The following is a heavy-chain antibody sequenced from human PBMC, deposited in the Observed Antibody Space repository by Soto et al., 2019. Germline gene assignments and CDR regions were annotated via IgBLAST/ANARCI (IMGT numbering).Heavy chain of an antibody. CDR2: IWCDGSNK. D-gene: IGHD2-15*01. Sequence: QVQLVESGGGVVQPGRSLRLSCAASGFTFSSYGMHWVRQAPGKGLEWVAVIWCDGSNKYYADSVKGRFTISRDNSKNTLYLQMNSLRAEDTAVYYCARVEDIVVVVAATPNYYGMDVWGQGTTVTVSS. J-gene: IGHJ6*02. CDR1: GFTFSSYG. CDR3: ARVEDIVVVVAATPNYYGMDV. V-gene: IGHV3-33*01.